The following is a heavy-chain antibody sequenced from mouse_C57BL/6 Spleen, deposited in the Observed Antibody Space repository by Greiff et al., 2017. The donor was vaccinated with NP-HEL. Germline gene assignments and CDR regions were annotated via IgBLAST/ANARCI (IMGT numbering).Heavy chain of an antibody. V-gene: IGHV1-81*01. Sequence: QVQLKQSGAELARPGASVKLSCKASGYTFTSYGISWVKQRTGQGLEWIGEIYPRSGNTYYNEKFKGKATLTADKSSSTAYMELRSLTSEDSAVYFCARGGSYYGSDYWGQGTTLTVSS. CDR2: IYPRSGNT. CDR3: ARGGSYYGSDY. CDR1: GYTFTSYG. D-gene: IGHD1-1*01. J-gene: IGHJ2*01.